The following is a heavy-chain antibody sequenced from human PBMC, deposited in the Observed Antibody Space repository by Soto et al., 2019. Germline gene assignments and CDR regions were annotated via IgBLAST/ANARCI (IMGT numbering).Heavy chain of an antibody. CDR2: INPSGGST. CDR1: GYTFTSYY. V-gene: IGHV1-46*01. D-gene: IGHD3-22*01. Sequence: ASVKVSCKASGYTFTSYYMHWVRQAPGQGLEWMGIINPSGGSTSYAQKFQGRVTMTRDTSTSTVYMELSSLRSEDTAVYYCARDGRNYYDSSGYYSDAFDIWGQGTMVTVSS. CDR3: ARDGRNYYDSSGYYSDAFDI. J-gene: IGHJ3*02.